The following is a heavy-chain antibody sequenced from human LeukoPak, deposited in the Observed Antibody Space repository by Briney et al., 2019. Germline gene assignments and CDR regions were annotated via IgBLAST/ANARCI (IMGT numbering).Heavy chain of an antibody. CDR2: INPNSGGT. J-gene: IGHJ4*02. V-gene: IGHV1-2*02. CDR3: ARRLGTGTTLGY. Sequence: GASVKVSCKASGYTFTNYGITWVRQAPGQGLERMGWINPNSGGTNYAQNFQGTVTMTRDTSTSTAYMELSSLRSDDTAVYYCARRLGTGTTLGYWGQGTLVTVSS. D-gene: IGHD1-1*01. CDR1: GYTFTNYG.